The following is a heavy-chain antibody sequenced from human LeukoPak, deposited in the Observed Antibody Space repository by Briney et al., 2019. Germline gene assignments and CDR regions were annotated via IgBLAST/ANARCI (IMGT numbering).Heavy chain of an antibody. Sequence: ASVKVSRKHSGYTFTSYGISWVQQAPGQGREWMGWVSPYNFNTNYAQNLQGRVTMTTDTCTSTAYMELRSLRSDDTAVYYCARVAPNHVVAGAINCFDPWGQGTLVTVSS. D-gene: IGHD2-15*01. CDR1: GYTFTSYG. CDR3: ARVAPNHVVAGAINCFDP. V-gene: IGHV1-18*01. J-gene: IGHJ5*02. CDR2: VSPYNFNT.